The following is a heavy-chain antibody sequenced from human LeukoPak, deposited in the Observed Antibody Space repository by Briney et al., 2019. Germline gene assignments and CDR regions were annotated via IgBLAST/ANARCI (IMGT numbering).Heavy chain of an antibody. CDR1: DGSISSYY. CDR3: ARDRGYSSSWYPDY. D-gene: IGHD6-13*01. V-gene: IGHV4-4*07. Sequence: SETLSLTCTVSDGSISSYYWSWIRQPAGKGLEWIGRIYTSGSTNYNPSLKSRVTMSMDPSKNQFSLRLTSVTAADTAVYYCARDRGYSSSWYPDYWGQGTLVTVSS. CDR2: IYTSGST. J-gene: IGHJ4*02.